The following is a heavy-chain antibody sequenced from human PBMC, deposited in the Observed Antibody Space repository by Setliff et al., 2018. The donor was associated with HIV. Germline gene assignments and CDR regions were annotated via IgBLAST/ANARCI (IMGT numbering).Heavy chain of an antibody. CDR3: VRFGYRIHWAKAAFDL. Sequence: GESLTISCKGSGYGFTGYWIGWVRQMPGKGLEWMGIINPGNSDSKYSPSFQGQVTIPVDKSVTSAYLQWSSLKGSDTATYYCVRFGYRIHWAKAAFDLWGQGTVVTVSS. CDR2: INPGNSDS. J-gene: IGHJ3*01. CDR1: GYGFTGYW. D-gene: IGHD3-3*01. V-gene: IGHV5-51*01.